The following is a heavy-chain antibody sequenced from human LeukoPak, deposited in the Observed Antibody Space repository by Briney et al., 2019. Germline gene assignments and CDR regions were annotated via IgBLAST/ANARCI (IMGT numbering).Heavy chain of an antibody. CDR1: GVSISSGDYY. J-gene: IGHJ3*02. CDR2: IYYSGST. Sequence: SETLSLTCTVSGVSISSGDYYWSWIRQPPGKGLEWIGYIYYSGSTYYNPSLKSRVTISVDTSKNQFSLKLSSVTAADTAVYYCARVSSGWNDAFDIWGQGTMVTVSS. V-gene: IGHV4-30-4*01. D-gene: IGHD6-19*01. CDR3: ARVSSGWNDAFDI.